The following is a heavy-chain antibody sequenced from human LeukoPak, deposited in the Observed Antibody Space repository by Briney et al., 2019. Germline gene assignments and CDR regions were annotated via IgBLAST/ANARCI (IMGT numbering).Heavy chain of an antibody. Sequence: SLTLSLTCTVSGGSISSGGYYWSWIRQHPGKGLEWIGYIYYSGSTYYNPSLKSRVTISVDTSKNQFSLKLSSVTAADTAVYYCARDGYDGWFDPWGQGTLVTVSS. D-gene: IGHD5-12*01. V-gene: IGHV4-31*03. J-gene: IGHJ5*02. CDR2: IYYSGST. CDR1: GGSISSGGYY. CDR3: ARDGYDGWFDP.